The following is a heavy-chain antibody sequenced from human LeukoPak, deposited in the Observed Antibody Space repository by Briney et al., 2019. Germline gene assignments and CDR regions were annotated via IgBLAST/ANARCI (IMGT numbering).Heavy chain of an antibody. CDR3: ARALRGGYYHYMDV. J-gene: IGHJ6*03. Sequence: ASVKVSCKASGYTFTSYGISWVRQAPGQGLEWMGWISAYNGDTKYAQKLQGRVTMTTDTSTSTAYMELRSLRSDDTAVYYCARALRGGYYHYMDVWGKGTTVTVSS. CDR1: GYTFTSYG. V-gene: IGHV1-18*01. CDR2: ISAYNGDT. D-gene: IGHD3-10*01.